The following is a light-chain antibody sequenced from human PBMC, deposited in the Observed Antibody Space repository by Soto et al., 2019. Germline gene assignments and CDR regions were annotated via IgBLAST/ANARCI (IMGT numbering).Light chain of an antibody. CDR1: QSVSSN. Sequence: EIVMTQSPSTLSVSPGERATLSCRASQSVSSNLAWYQLKPGQAPRLLIYGASTRATGIPARFSGSGSGTEFTLTLSSLQSEDFAVYYCQHYNNWPLTFGGGTKWAIK. CDR2: GAS. V-gene: IGKV3-15*01. CDR3: QHYNNWPLT. J-gene: IGKJ4*01.